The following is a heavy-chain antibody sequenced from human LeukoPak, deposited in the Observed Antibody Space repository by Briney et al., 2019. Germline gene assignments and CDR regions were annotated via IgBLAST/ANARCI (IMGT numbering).Heavy chain of an antibody. CDR1: GFTFRSYE. D-gene: IGHD3-10*02. Sequence: GGSLRLSCAASGFTFRSYEMNWVRQTPGKGLEWVSYISSSGSTIYYADSVKGRFTISRDNAKNSLYLQMNSLRAEDTAVYYCAELGITMIGGVWGKGTTVTISS. CDR3: AELGITMIGGV. V-gene: IGHV3-48*03. J-gene: IGHJ6*04. CDR2: ISSSGSTI.